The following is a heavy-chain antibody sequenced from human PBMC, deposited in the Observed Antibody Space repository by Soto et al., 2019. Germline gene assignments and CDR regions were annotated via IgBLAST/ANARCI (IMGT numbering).Heavy chain of an antibody. J-gene: IGHJ6*03. V-gene: IGHV1-3*01. Sequence: ASVKVSCKASGYTFNTYAMHWVRQAPGQRLEWMGWINAGNGHTEYLRKLQGRVTITSDTSASTAYMELSSLRSEDTAVYYCARGIGLTYCSGGSCYSNYYFYMDVWGKGTTVTVSS. CDR3: ARGIGLTYCSGGSCYSNYYFYMDV. CDR1: GYTFNTYA. CDR2: INAGNGHT. D-gene: IGHD2-15*01.